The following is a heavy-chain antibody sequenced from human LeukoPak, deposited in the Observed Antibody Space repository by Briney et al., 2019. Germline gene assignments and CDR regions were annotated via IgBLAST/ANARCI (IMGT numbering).Heavy chain of an antibody. CDR1: GGSISSYY. CDR3: ARDRLGDTIDY. Sequence: SETLSLTCTVSGGSISSYYWSWVRQPPGEGLEWIGYVHYSGSTNYNPSLKSRVTMSVDTSKNQFSLKLSSVTAADTAVYYCARDRLGDTIDYWGQGTLVTVSS. J-gene: IGHJ4*02. D-gene: IGHD1-26*01. V-gene: IGHV4-59*01. CDR2: VHYSGST.